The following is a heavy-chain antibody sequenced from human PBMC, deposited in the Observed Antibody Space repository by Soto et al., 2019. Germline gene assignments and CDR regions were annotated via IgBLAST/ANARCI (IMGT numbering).Heavy chain of an antibody. CDR2: IYYTGGS. J-gene: IGHJ5*02. V-gene: IGHV4-59*08. CDR3: ARLVTAPPIITGWLVP. CDR1: VASITNSH. D-gene: IGHD2-2*01. Sequence: QVQLQESGPGLVRPSETLSLTCTVSVASITNSHWSWIRQSPGKGLEYIGYIYYTGGSNYNPSLECRVSMSVDTANNQFYLTLSSVTAADTAVYYCARLVTAPPIITGWLVPWGQGALVSVSS.